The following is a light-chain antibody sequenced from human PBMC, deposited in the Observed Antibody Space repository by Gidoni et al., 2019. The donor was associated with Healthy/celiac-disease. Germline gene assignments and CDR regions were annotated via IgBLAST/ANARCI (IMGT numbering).Light chain of an antibody. CDR3: QQRSNWLT. CDR2: DAS. Sequence: IVLTQSPATLSLSPGERATLSCRASQSVSSYFAWYQQKPGKAPRLLIDDASNRATGTPARFSGSGSGTDFTLTISSLEPEDFAVYYCQQRSNWLTFGGGTKVEIK. J-gene: IGKJ4*02. V-gene: IGKV3-11*01. CDR1: QSVSSY.